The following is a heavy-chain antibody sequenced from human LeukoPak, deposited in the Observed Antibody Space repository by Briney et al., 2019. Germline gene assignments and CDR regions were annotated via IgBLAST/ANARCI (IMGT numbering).Heavy chain of an antibody. V-gene: IGHV3-21*01. CDR2: ITFSSTYI. CDR3: ARDKYFGITMVRGDFDY. CDR1: GFTFRIYT. J-gene: IGHJ4*02. Sequence: GSLRLSCAASGFTFRIYTMSWVRHAPGKGLEWVSSITFSSTYIYYADSVNGRITISRDNAKNSLYLQMNSLRAEDTAVYYCARDKYFGITMVRGDFDYWGQGTLVTVSS. D-gene: IGHD3-10*01.